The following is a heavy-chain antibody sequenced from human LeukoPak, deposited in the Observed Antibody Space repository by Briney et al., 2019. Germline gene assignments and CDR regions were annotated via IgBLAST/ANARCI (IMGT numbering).Heavy chain of an antibody. CDR1: GYTFTSYG. J-gene: IGHJ5*02. CDR3: ARDYDILTGYRYNWFDP. D-gene: IGHD3-9*01. CDR2: ISAYNGNT. Sequence: ASVKVSCKASGYTFTSYGISWVRQAPGQGLEWMGWISAYNGNTNYAQKLQGRVTMTTDTSTSTAYMELRSLRSDDTAVYYCARDYDILTGYRYNWFDPWGQGTLVTVSS. V-gene: IGHV1-18*01.